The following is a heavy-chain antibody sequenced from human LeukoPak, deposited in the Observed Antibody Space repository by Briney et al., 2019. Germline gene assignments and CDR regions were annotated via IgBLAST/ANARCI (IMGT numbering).Heavy chain of an antibody. Sequence: PSETLSLTCSVSGGSISSSSYYWGWIRQPPGKGLEWVASVYYSGSTYYNPSLESRVTMSVDTSKNQFSLKLSSVTAADTAVYYCARQPGGYSGPFDYWGQGALATVSS. CDR2: VYYSGST. V-gene: IGHV4-39*01. CDR1: GGSISSSSYY. J-gene: IGHJ4*02. D-gene: IGHD5-12*01. CDR3: ARQPGGYSGPFDY.